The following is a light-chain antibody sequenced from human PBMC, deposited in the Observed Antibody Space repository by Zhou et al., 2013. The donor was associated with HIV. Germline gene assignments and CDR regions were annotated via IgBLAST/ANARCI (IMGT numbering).Light chain of an antibody. CDR1: QSISSY. CDR2: TAS. J-gene: IGKJ1*01. V-gene: IGKV1-39*01. CDR3: QQSYNSPWT. Sequence: DIQMTQSPSSLSASVGDRVTVTCRASQSISSYLNWYQQKPGKAPKLLIYTASSLQSGVPSRFSGSGSGTDFTLTISGLQPEDIGTYYCQQSYNSPWTFGQGTTVEI.